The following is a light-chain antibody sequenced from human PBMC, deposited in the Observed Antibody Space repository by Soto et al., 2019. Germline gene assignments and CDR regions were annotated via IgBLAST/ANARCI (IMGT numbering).Light chain of an antibody. CDR3: HQHETSPPT. CDR2: GAS. V-gene: IGKV3-20*01. J-gene: IGKJ3*01. CDR1: QTVNSPY. Sequence: EIVLTQSPGTLSLSPGERGILSCRTSQTVNSPYLAWYQQKPGQAPRLLISGASTRATGIPDRFSGSGSGTEFTLTISRVESEDLAVYYGHQHETSPPTFGPGTKVDVK.